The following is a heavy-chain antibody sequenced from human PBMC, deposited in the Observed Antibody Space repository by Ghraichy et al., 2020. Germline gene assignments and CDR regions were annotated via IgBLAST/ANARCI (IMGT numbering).Heavy chain of an antibody. J-gene: IGHJ4*02. Sequence: GGSLRLSCAASGFTFSSYPMSWVRQAPGKGLEWVSAIGGSGGTTYYADSVKGRFTISRDNSKNTLYLQMNSLRAEDTAVYYCAKRYCSGGSCYSLDYWGQGTLVTVSS. CDR2: IGGSGGTT. CDR1: GFTFSSYP. V-gene: IGHV3-23*01. D-gene: IGHD2-15*01. CDR3: AKRYCSGGSCYSLDY.